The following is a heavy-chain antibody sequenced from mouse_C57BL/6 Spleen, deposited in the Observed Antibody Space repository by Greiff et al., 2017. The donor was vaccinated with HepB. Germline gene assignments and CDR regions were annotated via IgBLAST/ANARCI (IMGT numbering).Heavy chain of an antibody. CDR1: GYAFSSSW. V-gene: IGHV1-82*01. CDR3: AVYYDYDEGYFDV. Sequence: QVTLKVSGPELVKPGASVKISCKASGYAFSSSWMNWVKQRPGKGLEWIGRIYPGDGDTNYNGKFKGKATLTADKSSSTAYMQLSSLTSEDSAVYFCAVYYDYDEGYFDVWGTGTTVTVSS. D-gene: IGHD2-4*01. J-gene: IGHJ1*03. CDR2: IYPGDGDT.